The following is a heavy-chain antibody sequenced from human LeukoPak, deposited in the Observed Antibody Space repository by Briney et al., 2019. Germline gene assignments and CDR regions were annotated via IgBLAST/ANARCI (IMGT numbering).Heavy chain of an antibody. Sequence: PSETLSLTCTVSGGSISSSSYYWGWIRQPPGKGLEWIGSIYYSGSTYYNPSLKSRVTISVDTPKNQFSLKLSSVTAADTAVYYCARVCGDYTWDYYYYYYMDVWGKGTTVTVSS. CDR3: ARVCGDYTWDYYYYYYMDV. J-gene: IGHJ6*03. V-gene: IGHV4-39*07. CDR2: IYYSGST. CDR1: GGSISSSSYY. D-gene: IGHD4-17*01.